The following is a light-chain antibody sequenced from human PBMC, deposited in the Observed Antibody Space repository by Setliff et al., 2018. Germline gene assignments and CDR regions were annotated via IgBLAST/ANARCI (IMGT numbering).Light chain of an antibody. V-gene: IGLV2-14*03. CDR2: DVT. Sequence: QSVLAQPASVSGSPGQSITFSCTGSSSDVGGYDYVSWYQQHPGKAPKLSIYDVTNRPSGVSNRFSGSKSGSTASLTISGLQAEDEAEYFCSSYTVGSTLSVFGTGTKVTVL. CDR3: SSYTVGSTLSV. CDR1: SSDVGGYDY. J-gene: IGLJ1*01.